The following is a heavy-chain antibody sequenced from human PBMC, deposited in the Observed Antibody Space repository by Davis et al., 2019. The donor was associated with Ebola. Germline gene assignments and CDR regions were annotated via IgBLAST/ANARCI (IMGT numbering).Heavy chain of an antibody. J-gene: IGHJ3*02. D-gene: IGHD7-27*01. CDR2: INTDGSST. V-gene: IGHV3-74*01. CDR1: GFPITNYW. CDR3: ARDLGMGRRVDAFDI. Sequence: GESLKISCAVSGFPITNYWTHWVRQVPGTGLVWVSRINTDGSSTDYADSVKGRFTISRDNAKNTLYLQMNTLRAEDTAVYYCARDLGMGRRVDAFDIWGQGTMVTVSS.